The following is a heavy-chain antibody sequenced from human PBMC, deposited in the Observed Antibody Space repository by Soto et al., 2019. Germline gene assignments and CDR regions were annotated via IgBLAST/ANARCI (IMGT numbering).Heavy chain of an antibody. J-gene: IGHJ4*02. CDR1: GFTFSSYG. V-gene: IGHV3-30*18. CDR3: AKGRNPDY. Sequence: GGSLRLSCAASGFTFSSYGMHWVRRAPGKGLEWVAVISYDGSNKYYADSVKGRFTISRDNSKNTLYLQMNSLRAEDTAVYYCAKGRNPDYWGQGTLVTVSS. CDR2: ISYDGSNK.